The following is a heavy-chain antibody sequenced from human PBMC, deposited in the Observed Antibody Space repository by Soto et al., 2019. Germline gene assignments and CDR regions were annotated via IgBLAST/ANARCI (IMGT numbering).Heavy chain of an antibody. D-gene: IGHD1-7*01. CDR1: GYTFTSYG. CDR2: ISAYNGNT. Sequence: QVQLVQSGAEVKKPGASVKVSCKASGYTFTSYGISWVRQAPGQGLEWMGWISAYNGNTNYAQKLQGRVTMTTDTSTSTAYMELRSLRSDDTAVYYCVRDPQTGTTAPPFDIWGQGTMVTVSS. V-gene: IGHV1-18*01. J-gene: IGHJ3*02. CDR3: VRDPQTGTTAPPFDI.